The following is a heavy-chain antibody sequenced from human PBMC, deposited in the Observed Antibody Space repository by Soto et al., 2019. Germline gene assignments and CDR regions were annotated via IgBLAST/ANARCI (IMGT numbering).Heavy chain of an antibody. D-gene: IGHD6-6*01. CDR2: IYHSVST. CDR1: GGSISSGDYY. CDR3: ARERPDGARLDP. V-gene: IGHV4-30-4*01. J-gene: IGHJ5*02. Sequence: QVQLQESGPGLVKPSQTLSLTCTVSGGSISSGDYYWSWIRQPPGKGLEWIGYIYHSVSTYYNPSRKSRGTISVDTSKTQFSLKLSSVTAADTAVYYCARERPDGARLDPWGQGTLVTVSS.